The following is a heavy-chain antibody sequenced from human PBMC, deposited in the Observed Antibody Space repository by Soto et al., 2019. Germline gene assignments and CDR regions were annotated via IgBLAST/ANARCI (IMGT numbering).Heavy chain of an antibody. V-gene: IGHV3-9*01. D-gene: IGHD2-15*01. CDR1: GFTFDDYA. CDR3: AKELGYCSGGSCYFDY. CDR2: ISWNSGSI. J-gene: IGHJ4*02. Sequence: HPGGSLRLSCAASGFTFDDYAMHWVRQAPGKGLEWVSGISWNSGSIGYADSVKGRFTISRDNAKNSLYLQMNSLRAEDTALYYCAKELGYCSGGSCYFDYWGQGTLVTVSS.